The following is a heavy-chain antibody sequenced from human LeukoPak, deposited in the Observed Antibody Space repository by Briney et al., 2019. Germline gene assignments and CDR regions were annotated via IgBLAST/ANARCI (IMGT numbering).Heavy chain of an antibody. Sequence: ASVKVSCKASGYTFTSYDISWVRQATGQGLEWMGWMNPNSGNTGYAQKFQGRVTMTRNTSISTAYMELSSLRSEDTAVYYCARGVGWGSSYLYYYYMDVWGKGTTVTVSS. V-gene: IGHV1-8*01. CDR1: GYTFTSYD. CDR2: MNPNSGNT. D-gene: IGHD3-10*01. J-gene: IGHJ6*03. CDR3: ARGVGWGSSYLYYYYMDV.